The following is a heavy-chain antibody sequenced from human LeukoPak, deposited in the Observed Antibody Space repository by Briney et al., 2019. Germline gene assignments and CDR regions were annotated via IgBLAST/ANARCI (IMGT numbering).Heavy chain of an antibody. CDR1: GFTFSSYA. CDR3: AKEQTSSGYFDY. CDR2: ISGSGDST. D-gene: IGHD3-10*01. V-gene: IGHV3-23*01. Sequence: PGGSLRLSCAASGFTFSSYAMSWVRQAPGKGLQWGSGISGSGDSTYYADSVKGRFTISRDNSKNTLYLLMNSLSAEDTALYYCAKEQTSSGYFDYWGQGTLVTVSS. J-gene: IGHJ4*02.